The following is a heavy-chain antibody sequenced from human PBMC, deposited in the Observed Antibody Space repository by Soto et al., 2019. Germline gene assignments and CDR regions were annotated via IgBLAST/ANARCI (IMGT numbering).Heavy chain of an antibody. V-gene: IGHV2-5*01. Sequence: QITLKESGPTLVKPTQTLTLTCTFSGFSLSTSGVGVGWIRQPPGKALEWLALIYWNDDKRYSPSLKSRLTITKDTSKNQVVLTMTNMDPVDTATYYCAHSKYSSSWLPRTFPRWFDPWGQGTLVTVSS. CDR2: IYWNDDK. D-gene: IGHD6-13*01. J-gene: IGHJ5*02. CDR1: GFSLSTSGVG. CDR3: AHSKYSSSWLPRTFPRWFDP.